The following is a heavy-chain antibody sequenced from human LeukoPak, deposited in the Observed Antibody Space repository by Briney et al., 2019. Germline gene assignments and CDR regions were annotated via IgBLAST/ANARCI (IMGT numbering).Heavy chain of an antibody. Sequence: ETLSLTCTVSGGSISSSSYYWGWIRQPPGKGLEWVANIKQDGSEKYYVDSVKGRFTISRDNAKNSLYLQMNSLRAEDTAVYYCAISIVGANHYWGQGTLVTVSS. CDR3: AISIVGANHY. CDR1: GGSISSSSYY. V-gene: IGHV3-7*01. CDR2: IKQDGSEK. J-gene: IGHJ4*02. D-gene: IGHD1-26*01.